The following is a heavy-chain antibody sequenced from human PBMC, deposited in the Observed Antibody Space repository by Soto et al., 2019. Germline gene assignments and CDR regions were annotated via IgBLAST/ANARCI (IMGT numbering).Heavy chain of an antibody. CDR2: VYHSGNT. CDR3: ARGERQQQRDY. Sequence: SETLSLTCAVSGDSISSDKWWSWVRQPPGRGLEWIGEVYHSGNTNYNPSLKSRVIISVDKSKNQFSLKLSSVTDADTAMYYCARGERQQQRDYWGQGTLVTVSS. CDR1: GDSISSDKW. D-gene: IGHD6-13*01. V-gene: IGHV4-4*02. J-gene: IGHJ4*02.